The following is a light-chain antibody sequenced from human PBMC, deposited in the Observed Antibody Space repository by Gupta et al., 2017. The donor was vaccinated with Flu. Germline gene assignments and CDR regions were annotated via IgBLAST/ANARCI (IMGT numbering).Light chain of an antibody. CDR2: EDT. V-gene: IGLV2-23*01. CDR3: CSYADNSYV. Sequence: QSALTQPASVSGSPGQSITISCTGTSSDVGNYNLVSWYQQHPGKVPKLMFYEDTKWPSGVSNRFSGSKSGNTASLTISGLQTEDEADYYCCSYADNSYVFGTGTWVTVL. CDR1: SSDVGNYNL. J-gene: IGLJ1*01.